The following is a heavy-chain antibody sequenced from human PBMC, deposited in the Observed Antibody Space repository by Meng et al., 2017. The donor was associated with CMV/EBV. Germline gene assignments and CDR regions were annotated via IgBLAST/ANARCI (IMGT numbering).Heavy chain of an antibody. D-gene: IGHD6-19*01. CDR1: GGSISSYY. J-gene: IGHJ4*02. Sequence: SDTLSLTCTVSGGSISSYYWSWIRQPPGKGLEWIGYIYYSGSTNYNPSLKSRVTISVDTSKNQFSLKLSSVTAADTAVYYCARAAGSSSGWYGDDYWGQGT. CDR2: IYYSGST. CDR3: ARAAGSSSGWYGDDY. V-gene: IGHV4-59*01.